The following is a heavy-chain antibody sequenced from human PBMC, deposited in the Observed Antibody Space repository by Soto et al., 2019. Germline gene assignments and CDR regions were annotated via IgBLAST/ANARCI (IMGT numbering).Heavy chain of an antibody. CDR2: ISAYNGNT. V-gene: IGHV1-18*01. Sequence: ASVKVSCKASGYTFTSYGISWVRQAPGQGLEWMGWISAYNGNTNYAQKLQGRVTMTTDTSTSTAYMELRSLRSDDTAVYYWARRVSEVGIAARPYYYYYYMDVWGKGTTVTVSS. D-gene: IGHD6-6*01. J-gene: IGHJ6*03. CDR3: ARRVSEVGIAARPYYYYYYMDV. CDR1: GYTFTSYG.